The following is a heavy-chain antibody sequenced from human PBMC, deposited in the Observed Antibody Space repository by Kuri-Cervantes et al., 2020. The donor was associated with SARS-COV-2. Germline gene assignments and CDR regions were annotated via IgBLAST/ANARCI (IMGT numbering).Heavy chain of an antibody. CDR1: GGSVSDRNSY. Sequence: GSLRLSCTVSGGSVSDRNSYWTWIRQSPGKGLEWIGYIYHTGGPTYSPSLKSRVTISLDKPKNQFSLRLTSVTAADTAVYYCARSPYDFWSGSWGWGQGTLVTVSS. CDR2: IYHTGGP. V-gene: IGHV4-61*01. J-gene: IGHJ4*02. D-gene: IGHD3-3*01. CDR3: ARSPYDFWSGSWG.